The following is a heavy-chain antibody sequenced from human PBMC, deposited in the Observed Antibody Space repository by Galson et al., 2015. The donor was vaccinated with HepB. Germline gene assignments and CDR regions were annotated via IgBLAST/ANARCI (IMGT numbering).Heavy chain of an antibody. CDR2: INPNSGGT. CDR1: GYTFTGYY. V-gene: IGHV1-2*06. J-gene: IGHJ4*02. CDR3: ARARGYSSSWYELYFDC. D-gene: IGHD6-13*01. Sequence: SVKVSCKASGYTFTGYYMHWVRQAPGQGLEWMGRINPNSGGTNYAQKFQGRVTMTRDTSISTAYMELSRLRSDDTAVYYCARARGYSSSWYELYFDCWGQGTLVTVSS.